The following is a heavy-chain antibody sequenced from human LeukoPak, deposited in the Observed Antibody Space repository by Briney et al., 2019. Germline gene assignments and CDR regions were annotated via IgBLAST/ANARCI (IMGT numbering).Heavy chain of an antibody. D-gene: IGHD1-26*01. V-gene: IGHV3-48*03. CDR1: AFTFSSFE. CDR2: ISSSGSTA. CDR3: ARYGRPIFYYYMDV. J-gene: IGHJ6*03. Sequence: PGGSLRPSCAASAFTFSSFEMSWVRQAPGKGLERVSYISSSGSTAYYADSVKGRFTISRDNAKNSLYLQMNSLRAEDTAVYYCARYGRPIFYYYMDVWGKGTTVTISS.